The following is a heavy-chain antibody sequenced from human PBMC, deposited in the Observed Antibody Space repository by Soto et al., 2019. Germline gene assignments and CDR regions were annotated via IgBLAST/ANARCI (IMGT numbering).Heavy chain of an antibody. J-gene: IGHJ6*02. Sequence: PGGSLRLSCAASGFTFSSQGMSWARQAPGKGLEWVSCISGSGERTYYADSVKGRFTISRDKSKNTLYLQMNSLRVEDTAVYYCAKVPDYDFWSRYHSMDVCRHATTVTV. CDR3: AKVPDYDFWSRYHSMDV. V-gene: IGHV3-23*01. D-gene: IGHD3-3*01. CDR1: GFTFSSQG. CDR2: ISGSGERT.